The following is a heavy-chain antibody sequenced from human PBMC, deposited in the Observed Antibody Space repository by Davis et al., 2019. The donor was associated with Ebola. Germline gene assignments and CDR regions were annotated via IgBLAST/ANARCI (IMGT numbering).Heavy chain of an antibody. Sequence: PGGSLRLSCAVSGFTVTDYYMTWVRQAPGKGLEWVSHVGASGDHISYADSVKGRFIISRDNAHNSLYLQLNSLRDEDTAVYFCARRILSPSRGGMDVWGRGTTVIVSS. CDR1: GFTVTDYY. CDR3: ARRILSPSRGGMDV. J-gene: IGHJ6*02. D-gene: IGHD2/OR15-2a*01. CDR2: VGASGDHI. V-gene: IGHV3-11*04.